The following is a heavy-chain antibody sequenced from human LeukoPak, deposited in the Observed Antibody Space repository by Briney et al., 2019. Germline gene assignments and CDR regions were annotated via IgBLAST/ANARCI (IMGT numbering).Heavy chain of an antibody. CDR2: INHSGST. CDR3: ARGSGFWSSGYGMDV. Sequence: SETLSLTCAVYGGSFSGYYWNWIRQPPGKGLEWIGEINHSGSTNYNPSLKSRVTISADTSKNQFSLKLSSVTAADTAVYYCARGSGFWSSGYGMDVWGQGTTVTVSS. D-gene: IGHD3-3*01. V-gene: IGHV4-34*01. CDR1: GGSFSGYY. J-gene: IGHJ6*02.